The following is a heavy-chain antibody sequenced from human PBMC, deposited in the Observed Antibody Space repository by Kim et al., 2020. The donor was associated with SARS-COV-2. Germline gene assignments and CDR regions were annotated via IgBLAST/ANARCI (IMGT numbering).Heavy chain of an antibody. J-gene: IGHJ6*02. CDR2: IVVGSGNT. Sequence: SVKVSCKASGFTFTSSAMQWVRQARGQRLEWIGWIVVGSGNTNYAQKFQERVTITRDMSTSTAYMELSSLRSEDTAVYYCAADYGSSSSPWVYYYYGMDVWGQGTTVIVSS. V-gene: IGHV1-58*02. D-gene: IGHD6-13*01. CDR1: GFTFTSSA. CDR3: AADYGSSSSPWVYYYYGMDV.